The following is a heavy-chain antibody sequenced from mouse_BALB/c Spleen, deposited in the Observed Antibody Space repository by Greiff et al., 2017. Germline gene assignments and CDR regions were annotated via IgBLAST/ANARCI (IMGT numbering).Heavy chain of an antibody. V-gene: IGHV5-17*02. CDR2: ISSGSSTI. CDR1: GFTFSSFG. D-gene: IGHD2-3*01. J-gene: IGHJ3*01. CDR3: ARYEDCGFAY. Sequence: EVKLVESGGGLVQPGGSRKLSCAASGFTFSSFGMHWVRQAPEKGLEWVAYISSGSSTIYYADTVKGRFTISRDNPKNNLYLQMSSLRSEDTALYYCARYEDCGFAYWGQGTLVTVSA.